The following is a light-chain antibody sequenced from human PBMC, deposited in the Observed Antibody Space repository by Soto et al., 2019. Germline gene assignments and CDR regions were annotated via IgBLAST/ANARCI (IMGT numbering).Light chain of an antibody. CDR1: RSNIGTNY. V-gene: IGLV1-47*02. J-gene: IGLJ3*02. CDR3: AAWDESLSGPV. CDR2: SNS. Sequence: QSVLTQPPSASGTPGQRVTISCSGRRSNIGTNYVYWYQQFPGTAPKLLIYSNSHRPSGVPDRFSGSKSGTSASLAISGLRSDDEADYYCAAWDESLSGPVFGGGTQLTVL.